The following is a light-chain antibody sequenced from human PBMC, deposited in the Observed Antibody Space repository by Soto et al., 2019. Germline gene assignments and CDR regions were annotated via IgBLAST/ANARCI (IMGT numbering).Light chain of an antibody. V-gene: IGKV3-15*01. CDR3: QQYKYWSIT. CDR2: GAS. CDR1: QSVNSN. Sequence: EIVMTQSPATLSVSPGERATLSCRASQSVNSNLARYQQKPGQAPILLIYGASTRATVIPVTFSGSGSGTEFTLTTTTLQSEQGAVYSCQQYKYWSITFGGETQVAIK. J-gene: IGKJ4*01.